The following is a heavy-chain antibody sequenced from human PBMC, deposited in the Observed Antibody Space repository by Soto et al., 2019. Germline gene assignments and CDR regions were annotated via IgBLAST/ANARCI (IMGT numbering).Heavy chain of an antibody. CDR1: GTIFSSYT. CDR2: IIPILGET. CDR3: ARGLGGRMDD. V-gene: IGHV1-69*08. J-gene: IGHJ6*02. Sequence: QVQLVQSGAEVKKPGSSVNVSCKASGTIFSSYTISWVRQAPGQGLEWMGRIIPILGETNSAQKFQDRVTLTADKSTNTAYMELNSLRLEDTAVYYCARGLGGRMDDWGQGTTVTVSS. D-gene: IGHD3-16*01.